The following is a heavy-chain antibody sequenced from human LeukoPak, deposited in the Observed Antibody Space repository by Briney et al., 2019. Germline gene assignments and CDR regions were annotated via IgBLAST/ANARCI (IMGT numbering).Heavy chain of an antibody. CDR3: ARDRYYYGSRSHDAFDI. CDR1: GDSISSGTYY. Sequence: SETLSLTCTVSGDSISSGTYYWIWIRQPAGKGLEWIGRIYTSGSTNYNPSLKSRVTISVDTSKNQFSLNLSSVTAADTAVYYCARDRYYYGSRSHDAFDIWGQGTMVSVSS. D-gene: IGHD3-10*01. J-gene: IGHJ3*02. V-gene: IGHV4-61*02. CDR2: IYTSGST.